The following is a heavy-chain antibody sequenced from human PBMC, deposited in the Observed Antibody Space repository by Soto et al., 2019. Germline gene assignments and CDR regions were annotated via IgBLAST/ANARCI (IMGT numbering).Heavy chain of an antibody. V-gene: IGHV2-5*01. CDR3: AHRTRGYSYGYLDY. J-gene: IGHJ4*02. Sequence: SGPTLVNPTQTLTLTCTFSGFSLSTSGVGVGWIRQPPGKALEWLALIYWNDDKRYSPSLKSRLTITKDISKNQVVLTMTNMDPVDTATYYCAHRTRGYSYGYLDYWGQGTLVTVSS. CDR1: GFSLSTSGVG. D-gene: IGHD5-18*01. CDR2: IYWNDDK.